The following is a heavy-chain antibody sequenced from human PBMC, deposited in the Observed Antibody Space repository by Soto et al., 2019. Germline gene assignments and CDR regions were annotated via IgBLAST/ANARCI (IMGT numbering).Heavy chain of an antibody. CDR2: IYDTGST. J-gene: IGHJ4*02. V-gene: IGHV4-59*08. CDR1: GGSISSYY. D-gene: IGHD3-10*01. Sequence: SETLSLTCTVSGGSISSYYWTWIRQPPGKGLEWIGYIYDTGSTNYNPSLKSRVTIPLDTPKNQFSPKLSSVTAADTAVYYCARHSMVRGVPFDYWGQGTLVTVSS. CDR3: ARHSMVRGVPFDY.